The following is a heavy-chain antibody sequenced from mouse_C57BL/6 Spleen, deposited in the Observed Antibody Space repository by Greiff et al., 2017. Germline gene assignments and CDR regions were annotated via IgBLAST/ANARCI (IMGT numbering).Heavy chain of an antibody. CDR3: ARSGNYGGNAMDY. Sequence: QVQLQQPGAELVKPGASVKLSCKASGYTFTSYWMHWVKQRPGQGLEWIGMIHPNSGSTNYNEKFKSKATLTVDKSSSTAYMQLSSLTSEDSAVYYGARSGNYGGNAMDYWGQGTSVTVSS. J-gene: IGHJ4*01. V-gene: IGHV1-64*01. D-gene: IGHD2-1*01. CDR2: IHPNSGST. CDR1: GYTFTSYW.